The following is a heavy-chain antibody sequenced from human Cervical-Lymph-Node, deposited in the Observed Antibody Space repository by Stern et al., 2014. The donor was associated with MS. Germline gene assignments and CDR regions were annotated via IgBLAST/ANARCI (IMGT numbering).Heavy chain of an antibody. Sequence: QVQLEESGPGLVKPSGTLSLTCAVSGGSISRTNWWTWVRQPPGKGLEWLGEIYHSGTTHYHPSIKSRVTISVDKPKNNFSLRLNSVTAADTAVYYCARAPYFYGSGSFGWGQGILVTVSS. CDR1: GGSISRTNW. CDR2: IYHSGTT. J-gene: IGHJ4*02. CDR3: ARAPYFYGSGSFG. V-gene: IGHV4-4*02. D-gene: IGHD3-10*01.